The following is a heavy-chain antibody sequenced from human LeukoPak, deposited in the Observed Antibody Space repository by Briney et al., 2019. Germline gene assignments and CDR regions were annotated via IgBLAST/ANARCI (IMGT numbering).Heavy chain of an antibody. Sequence: GESLRLSCAASGFTFSSYSMNWVRQAPGKGLEWVSSISSSSSYIYYADSVKGRFTISRDNANNSLYLQMNSLRAEDTAVYYCARGGSSGWWAFDIWGQGTMVTVSS. V-gene: IGHV3-21*01. CDR3: ARGGSSGWWAFDI. CDR1: GFTFSSYS. CDR2: ISSSSSYI. D-gene: IGHD6-19*01. J-gene: IGHJ3*02.